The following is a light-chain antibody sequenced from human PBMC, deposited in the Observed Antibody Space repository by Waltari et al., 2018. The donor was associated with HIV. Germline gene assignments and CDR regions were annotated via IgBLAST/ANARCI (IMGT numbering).Light chain of an antibody. Sequence: DVVMTQSPLSLPVTLGEPASISCRSSQSLVHSDGNTYLNWLQQRPGQSPRRLIYKVSYRDSGVPDRFSGSGSGTDFTLKISRVEAEDGGVYYCMQGTHWYTFGQGTKLEIK. V-gene: IGKV2-30*02. J-gene: IGKJ2*01. CDR2: KVS. CDR3: MQGTHWYT. CDR1: QSLVHSDGNTY.